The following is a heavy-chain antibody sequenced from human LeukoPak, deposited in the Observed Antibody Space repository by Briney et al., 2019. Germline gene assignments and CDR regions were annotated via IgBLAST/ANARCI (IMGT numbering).Heavy chain of an antibody. CDR3: STDRRLTGLFDF. J-gene: IGHJ4*02. CDR2: IKRRSDGETT. V-gene: IGHV3-15*01. Sequence: GGSLRLSCVASGFTFTNTWMTWVRQAPGKGLVWVARIKRRSDGETTDYAAPVKGRFTISRDDSKNTLYLQMNNPKTEDTAVYYCSTDRRLTGLFDFWGQGTQVTVSS. D-gene: IGHD3-9*01. CDR1: GFTFTNTW.